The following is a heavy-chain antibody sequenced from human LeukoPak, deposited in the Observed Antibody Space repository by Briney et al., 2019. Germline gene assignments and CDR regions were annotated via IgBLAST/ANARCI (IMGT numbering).Heavy chain of an antibody. CDR2: INPSGGST. CDR1: GYTFTSYY. J-gene: IGHJ4*02. CDR3: AREGCTNGVCYTHQYYFDY. D-gene: IGHD2-8*01. V-gene: IGHV1-46*01. Sequence: ASVKVSCKASGYTFTSYYMHWVRQAPGQGLEWMAIINPSGGSTSYAQKFQGRVTMTRDTSTSTVYMELSSLRSEDTAVYYCAREGCTNGVCYTHQYYFDYWGQGTLVTVSS.